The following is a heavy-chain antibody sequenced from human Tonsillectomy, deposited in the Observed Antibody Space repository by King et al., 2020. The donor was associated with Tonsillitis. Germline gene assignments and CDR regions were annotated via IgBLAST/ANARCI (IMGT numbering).Heavy chain of an antibody. Sequence: QLVQSGAEVKKPGASVKVSCKASGYTFTSYGISWVRQAPGQGLEWMGWISAFNGNRNYAQKLQGRVTMTTDTSTSTAYMELRSLRSDDTAVYYCARGREGIGVAPLPDYWGQGTLVTASS. CDR1: GYTFTSYG. CDR3: ARGREGIGVAPLPDY. CDR2: ISAFNGNR. V-gene: IGHV1-18*01. D-gene: IGHD6-19*01. J-gene: IGHJ4*02.